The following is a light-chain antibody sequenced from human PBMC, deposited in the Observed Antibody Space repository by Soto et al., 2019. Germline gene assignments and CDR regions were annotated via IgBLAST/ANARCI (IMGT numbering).Light chain of an antibody. V-gene: IGKV3-15*01. Sequence: ETVMTQSPVTLSVSPGERATLSCRASQGVNSNLAWYQQKPGQAPRLLIYSASTRATAFPARFSGSGSGTEFTLTISSPQSEDFAIYYCQQYNNWPPTFGQGTKVEIK. CDR3: QQYNNWPPT. CDR2: SAS. J-gene: IGKJ1*01. CDR1: QGVNSN.